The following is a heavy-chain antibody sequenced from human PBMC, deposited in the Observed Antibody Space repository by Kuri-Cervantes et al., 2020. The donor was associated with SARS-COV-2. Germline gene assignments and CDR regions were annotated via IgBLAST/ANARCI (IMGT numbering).Heavy chain of an antibody. J-gene: IGHJ6*02. CDR3: ARERYYSGHYGMDV. Sequence: GESLKISCEASGLIFSEYAMNWVRQAPGKGLEWVSYIGSSSSIIYYADSMKGRFTISRDNAKNSLSLQMSNLRAEDTAVYYCARERYYSGHYGMDVWGQGTTVTVSS. D-gene: IGHD3-10*01. CDR1: GLIFSEYA. V-gene: IGHV3-48*01. CDR2: IGSSSSII.